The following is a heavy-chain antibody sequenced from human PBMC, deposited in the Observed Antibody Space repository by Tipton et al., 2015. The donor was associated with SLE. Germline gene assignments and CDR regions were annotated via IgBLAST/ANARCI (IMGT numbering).Heavy chain of an antibody. J-gene: IGHJ4*02. CDR2: ISGSGGST. CDR3: ATDAGEDLLWWWAY. D-gene: IGHD2-21*01. Sequence: SLRLSCAASGFTFSNYAMSWVRQAPGKGLEWASAISGSGGSTYYADSVKGRFTISRDNSKNTLYLQMNSLRAEDTAVYYCATDAGEDLLWWWAYWGQGTLVTVSS. CDR1: GFTFSNYA. V-gene: IGHV3-23*01.